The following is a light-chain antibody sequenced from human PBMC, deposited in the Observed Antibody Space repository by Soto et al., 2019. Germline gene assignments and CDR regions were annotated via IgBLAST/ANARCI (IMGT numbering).Light chain of an antibody. Sequence: QSALTQPASVSGSPGQSITISCTGTSSDVGGYNHVSWYQHHPGKAPKLIIFEVSNRPSGVSNRFSGSKSGNTASLTISGLQAEDEGDYYCLSHTSSNTRVFGTGTKLTV. J-gene: IGLJ1*01. CDR3: LSHTSSNTRV. CDR2: EVS. CDR1: SSDVGGYNH. V-gene: IGLV2-14*01.